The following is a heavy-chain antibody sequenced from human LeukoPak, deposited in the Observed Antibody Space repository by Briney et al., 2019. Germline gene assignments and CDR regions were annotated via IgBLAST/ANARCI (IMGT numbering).Heavy chain of an antibody. J-gene: IGHJ4*02. CDR1: GYTFSGYF. V-gene: IGHV1-2*02. Sequence: ASVKVSYKASGYTFSGYFIHWVRQAPGQGLEWMGWINPNTGGTNFAQKFQGRLTMTRDTSISTSYMELSSLRSDDTAVYYCARVDDGSYTALDSWGQGTLVTVSS. CDR3: ARVDDGSYTALDS. CDR2: INPNTGGT. D-gene: IGHD1-26*01.